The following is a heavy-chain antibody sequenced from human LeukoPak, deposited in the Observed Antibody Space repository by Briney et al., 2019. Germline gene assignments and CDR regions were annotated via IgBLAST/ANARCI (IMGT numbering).Heavy chain of an antibody. D-gene: IGHD4-23*01. V-gene: IGHV4-39*07. Sequence: SETLSLTCTVPGGSISSTRYFWGWIRQPPGKGLEWIGSIHYSESTNYNPSLKSRVTISVDTSKNQFSLKLSSVTAADTAVYYCARRWHHAFDIWGQGTMVTVSS. J-gene: IGHJ3*02. CDR1: GGSISSTRYF. CDR3: ARRWHHAFDI. CDR2: IHYSEST.